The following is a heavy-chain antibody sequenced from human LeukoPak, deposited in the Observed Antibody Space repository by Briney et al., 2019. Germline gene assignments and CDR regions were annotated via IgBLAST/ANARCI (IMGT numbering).Heavy chain of an antibody. Sequence: SETLSLTCIVSGGSIGTYYWNWIRQPPGKGLEWIGYIDYSESTNYNPSLKSRVTISLDTSKIQFSLKLNSVTAADTAVYYCARAKWEPLVDIWGQGTMVTVSS. CDR1: GGSIGTYY. J-gene: IGHJ3*02. CDR2: IDYSEST. D-gene: IGHD1-26*01. V-gene: IGHV4-59*01. CDR3: ARAKWEPLVDI.